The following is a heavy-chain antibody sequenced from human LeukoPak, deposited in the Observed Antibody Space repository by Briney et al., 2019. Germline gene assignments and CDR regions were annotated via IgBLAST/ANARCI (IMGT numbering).Heavy chain of an antibody. D-gene: IGHD6-6*01. V-gene: IGHV3-23*01. Sequence: PGGSLRLSCAASGFTFSSYAMSWLRQAPGKGLEWVSAISGSGGSTYYADSVKGRFTISRDNSKNTLYLQMNSLRAEDTAVYYCAKGKRGSSSFDYWGQGTLVTVSS. CDR2: ISGSGGST. CDR3: AKGKRGSSSFDY. J-gene: IGHJ4*02. CDR1: GFTFSSYA.